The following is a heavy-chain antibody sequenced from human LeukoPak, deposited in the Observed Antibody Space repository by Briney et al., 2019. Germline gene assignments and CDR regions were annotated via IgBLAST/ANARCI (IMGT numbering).Heavy chain of an antibody. V-gene: IGHV3-7*01. Sequence: GGSLRLSGAASGFTCSSYWMSWVRQAPGKGLEWVANIKQDGSEKYYVDSVKGRFTISRDNAKNSLYLQMNSLRAEDTAVYYCARSYRNYVWGSYRVGYYFDYWGQGTLVTVSS. CDR2: IKQDGSEK. J-gene: IGHJ4*02. CDR3: ARSYRNYVWGSYRVGYYFDY. CDR1: GFTCSSYW. D-gene: IGHD3-16*02.